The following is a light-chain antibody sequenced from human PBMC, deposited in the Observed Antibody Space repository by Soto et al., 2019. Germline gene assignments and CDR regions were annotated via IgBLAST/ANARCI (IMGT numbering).Light chain of an antibody. Sequence: IELTQSPGTLSLSPGERVTLSCRASQSIDNNHLAWYQQKPGQAPRLLIHGTSNRATGIPDRFSGSGSGTDFTLTFSRLEPEDFVVYYCEYYGTSITFGGGAKVDIK. J-gene: IGKJ4*01. V-gene: IGKV3-20*01. CDR1: QSIDNNH. CDR2: GTS. CDR3: EYYGTSIT.